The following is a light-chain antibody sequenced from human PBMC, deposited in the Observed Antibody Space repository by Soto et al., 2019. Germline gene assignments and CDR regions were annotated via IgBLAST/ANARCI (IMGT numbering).Light chain of an antibody. CDR2: GAS. CDR3: QQYDSPTGGFT. Sequence: EIVLTQSPGILSLSPGERATLSCRASQTLSNNYLTWYQQRPGQAPRILIYGASSRATGIPDRFSGSGSGTDFTLTISRLEPEDFAVYYCQQYDSPTGGFTFGPGTKVDIK. J-gene: IGKJ3*01. V-gene: IGKV3-20*01. CDR1: QTLSNNY.